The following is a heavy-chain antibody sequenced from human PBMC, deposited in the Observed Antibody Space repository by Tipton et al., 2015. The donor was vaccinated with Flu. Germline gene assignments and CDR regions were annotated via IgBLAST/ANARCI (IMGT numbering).Heavy chain of an antibody. V-gene: IGHV4-61*02. CDR1: GGSISSGSYY. CDR2: IYTSGST. D-gene: IGHD2-15*01. Sequence: TLSLTCTVSGGSISSGSYYWGWIRQPAGKGLEWIGRIYTSGSTGYNPSLKGRLTISVDTSKNQFSLRLTSVTAADTAVYFCAKDLPATGSLGYWGQGMLVTVSS. J-gene: IGHJ4*02. CDR3: AKDLPATGSLGY.